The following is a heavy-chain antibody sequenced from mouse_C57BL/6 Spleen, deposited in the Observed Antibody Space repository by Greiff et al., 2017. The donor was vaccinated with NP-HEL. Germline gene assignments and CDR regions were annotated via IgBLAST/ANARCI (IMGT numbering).Heavy chain of an antibody. Sequence: EVQRVESGPGMVKPSQSLSLTCTVTGYSITSGYDWHWIRHFPGNKLEWMGYISYSGSTNYNPSLKSRISITHDTSKNHFFLKLNSVTTEDTATYYCARGDYYGSSPTGFDYWGQGTTLTVSS. V-gene: IGHV3-1*01. J-gene: IGHJ2*01. CDR3: ARGDYYGSSPTGFDY. D-gene: IGHD1-1*01. CDR2: ISYSGST. CDR1: GYSITSGYD.